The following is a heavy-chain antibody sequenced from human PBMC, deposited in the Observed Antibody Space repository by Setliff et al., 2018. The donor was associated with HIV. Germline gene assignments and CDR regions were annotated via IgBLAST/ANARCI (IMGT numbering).Heavy chain of an antibody. V-gene: IGHV4-34*01. D-gene: IGHD1-1*01. J-gene: IGHJ4*02. CDR2: INHSGNT. Sequence: SETLSLTCAVYGGSFSGYYWNWIRQPPGKGLDWIGEINHSGNTNYNPSLKSRVTISIDTSKNQFSLRLTSVTAADTAVYYCARAPATTHDFDHWGQGTLVTAPQ. CDR3: ARAPATTHDFDH. CDR1: GGSFSGYY.